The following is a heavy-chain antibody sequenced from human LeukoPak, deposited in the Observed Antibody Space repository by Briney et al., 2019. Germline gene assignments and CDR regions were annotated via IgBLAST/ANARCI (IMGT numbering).Heavy chain of an antibody. D-gene: IGHD7-27*01. CDR2: IKEDGSDK. CDR1: GFTFSNYW. J-gene: IGHJ4*02. CDR3: ARDRDWGTDY. V-gene: IGHV3-7*05. Sequence: GGSLSLSCASSGFTFSNYWMSWVRQAPGKGREWVANIKEDGSDKYYVDSVKGRFTVSRDNAKNSLYLQMNSLRAEDTAVYYCARDRDWGTDYWGQGTLVTVSS.